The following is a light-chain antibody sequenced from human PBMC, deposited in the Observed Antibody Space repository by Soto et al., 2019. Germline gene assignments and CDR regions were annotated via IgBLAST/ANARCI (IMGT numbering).Light chain of an antibody. CDR3: QKYENLPYT. CDR2: DAS. CDR1: QDISNY. Sequence: DIQMTQSPSSLSASVGDRVTITCQASQDISNYLNWYQQKPGKAPKLLIYDASNLETGVPSRFSGSGSETDFTFTISSLQPEDIATYYCQKYENLPYTFGQGTKLEIQ. V-gene: IGKV1-33*01. J-gene: IGKJ2*01.